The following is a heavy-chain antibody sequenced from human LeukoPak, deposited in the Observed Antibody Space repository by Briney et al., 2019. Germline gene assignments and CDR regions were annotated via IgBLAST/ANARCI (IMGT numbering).Heavy chain of an antibody. D-gene: IGHD6-19*01. J-gene: IGHJ4*02. V-gene: IGHV4-59*01. CDR3: ARHYSSDPFDY. Sequence: PSETLSLTCTVSGASISSYYWSWIRQPPGEGLEWIGYIYYSGSTNCNPSLKSRVSLSVDTSKSQFSLKLSSVTAADTAVYYCARHYSSDPFDYWGQGTLVTVSS. CDR2: IYYSGST. CDR1: GASISSYY.